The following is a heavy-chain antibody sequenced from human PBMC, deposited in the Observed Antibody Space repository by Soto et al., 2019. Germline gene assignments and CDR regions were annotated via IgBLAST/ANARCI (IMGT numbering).Heavy chain of an antibody. J-gene: IGHJ4*02. Sequence: GGSLRLSCAASGFTFSGSAMHWVRQASGKGLEWVGRIRSKANSYATAYAASVKGRFTISRDDSKNTAYLQMNSLKTEDTAVYYCTRQVEDIYYDSSGYFDDYWGQGTLVTVSS. CDR3: TRQVEDIYYDSSGYFDDY. CDR1: GFTFSGSA. CDR2: IRSKANSYAT. V-gene: IGHV3-73*01. D-gene: IGHD3-22*01.